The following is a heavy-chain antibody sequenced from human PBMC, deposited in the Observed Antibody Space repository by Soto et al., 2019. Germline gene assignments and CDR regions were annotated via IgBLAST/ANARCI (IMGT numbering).Heavy chain of an antibody. CDR3: TRLGDYYQAFDY. D-gene: IGHD3-22*01. CDR1: GASGSNDY. J-gene: IGHJ4*02. Sequence: PSETLSLTCNVSGASGSNDYWSWIRQPPGKGPECIGYVYYSGRANYNPSLKSRVTISVDTSRNQFSLNLTSVTAADTAVYYCTRLGDYYQAFDYWGQGALVTVSS. V-gene: IGHV4-59*08. CDR2: VYYSGRA.